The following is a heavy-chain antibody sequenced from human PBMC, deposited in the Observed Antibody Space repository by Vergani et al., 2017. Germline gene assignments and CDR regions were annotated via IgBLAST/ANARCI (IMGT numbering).Heavy chain of an antibody. D-gene: IGHD6-19*01. CDR1: GASIRSSNYY. Sequence: QLQLQESGPGLVKPSATLSLTCSVSGASIRSSNYYWGWIRQPPGKGLEWIASIYYSGSTYYNPSLKSRVTISVDTSKNQFSLKLSSVTAADTAVYFCAIHSTVEWRVKLGWIDRWGQGILVTVSS. CDR3: AIHSTVEWRVKLGWIDR. CDR2: IYYSGST. J-gene: IGHJ5*02. V-gene: IGHV4-39*01.